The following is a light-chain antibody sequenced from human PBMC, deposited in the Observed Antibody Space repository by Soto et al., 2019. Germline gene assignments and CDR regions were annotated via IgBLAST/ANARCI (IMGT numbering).Light chain of an antibody. J-gene: IGKJ3*01. CDR3: QQRSNWPPEVT. Sequence: EIVLTQSPDTLSLSPGERATLSCRASQSVSSSLAWYQQKPGQAPRLLIYDASNGATGIPARFSGSGSGTDFTLTISSLEHEDFAVYYCQQRSNWPPEVTFGPGTKVDIK. CDR2: DAS. CDR1: QSVSSS. V-gene: IGKV3-11*01.